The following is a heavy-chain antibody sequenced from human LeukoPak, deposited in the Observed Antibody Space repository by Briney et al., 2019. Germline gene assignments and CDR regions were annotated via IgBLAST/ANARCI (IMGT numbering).Heavy chain of an antibody. D-gene: IGHD6-6*01. CDR2: IYHTGST. CDR3: ARVSLEYPNPSVGY. Sequence: SDTLPLPCTLCGGSMNIYYWRWIRQPPGGGLVWFGYIYHTGSTNYNPPLKSRVTISLDTSKNHFSLKVSSVTAADTAVYYCARVSLEYPNPSVGYWGQGSLVTASS. V-gene: IGHV4-59*07. J-gene: IGHJ4*02. CDR1: GGSMNIYY.